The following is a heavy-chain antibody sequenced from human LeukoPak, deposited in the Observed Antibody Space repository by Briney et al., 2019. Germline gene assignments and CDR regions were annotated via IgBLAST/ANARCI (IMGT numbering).Heavy chain of an antibody. CDR3: ARAADWRGSGSLN. V-gene: IGHV1-69*05. CDR1: GGTFSSYA. CDR2: IIPIFGTA. Sequence: SVKVSCKASGGTFSSYAISWVRQAPGQGLEWMGGIIPIFGTANYAQKFQGRVTITTDESTSTAYMELSSLRSEDTAVYYCARAADWRGSGSLNWGQGTLVTVSS. J-gene: IGHJ4*02. D-gene: IGHD3-10*01.